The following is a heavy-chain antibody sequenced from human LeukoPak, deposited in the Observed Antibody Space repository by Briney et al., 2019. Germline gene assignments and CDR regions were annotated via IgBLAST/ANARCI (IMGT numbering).Heavy chain of an antibody. CDR1: GGTFSSYA. V-gene: IGHV1-69*06. CDR3: ARALRGWSSGTPYNWFDP. Sequence: SVKVSCKASGGTFSSYAISWVRQAPGQGLEWMGGIIPIFGTANYAQKFQGRVTITADKSTSTAYMELSSLRSEDTAVYYCARALRGWSSGTPYNWFDPWGQGILVTVSS. J-gene: IGHJ5*02. CDR2: IIPIFGTA. D-gene: IGHD6-25*01.